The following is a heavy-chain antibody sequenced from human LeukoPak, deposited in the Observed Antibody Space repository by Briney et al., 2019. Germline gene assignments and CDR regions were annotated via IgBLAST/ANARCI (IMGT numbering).Heavy chain of an antibody. V-gene: IGHV4-34*01. CDR3: ARVGDGYNRRGRFDY. J-gene: IGHJ4*02. CDR2: INHSGST. D-gene: IGHD5-24*01. Sequence: SETLSLTCAVYGGSFSGYYWSWIRQPPGKGLEWIGEINHSGSTNYNPSLKSRVTISVDTSKNQFSLKLSSVTAADTAVYYCARVGDGYNRRGRFDYWGQGTLVTVSS. CDR1: GGSFSGYY.